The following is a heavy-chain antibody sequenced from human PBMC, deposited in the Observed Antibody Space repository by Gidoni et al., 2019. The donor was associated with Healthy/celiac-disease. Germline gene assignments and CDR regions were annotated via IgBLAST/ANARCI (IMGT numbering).Heavy chain of an antibody. V-gene: IGHV4-34*01. CDR3: ARSYSSRGFYYYYYGMDV. CDR1: GGSFSGSY. Sequence: QVHLQQWGAGLLKPSETLSLTCAVYGGSFSGSYWSWIRQPPGKGLEWIGEINHSGSTNYNPSLKSRVTISVDTSKNQFSLKLSSVTAADTAVYYCARSYSSRGFYYYYYGMDVWGQGTTVTVSS. D-gene: IGHD6-13*01. CDR2: INHSGST. J-gene: IGHJ6*02.